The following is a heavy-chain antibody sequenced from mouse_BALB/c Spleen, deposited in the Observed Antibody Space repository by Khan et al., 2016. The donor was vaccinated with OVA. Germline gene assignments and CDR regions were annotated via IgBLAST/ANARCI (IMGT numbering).Heavy chain of an antibody. CDR2: ISSSGST. V-gene: IGHV3-2*02. J-gene: IGHJ4*01. CDR3: ARDGSRYNYAMDY. CDR1: GYSITSDYA. D-gene: IGHD2-3*01. Sequence: VQLKQSGPGLVKPSQSLSLTCTVTGYSITSDYAWNWIRQFPGNKLEWMGYISSSGSTNYNPALKSRISITRDTSKNQFFLQLNSVTTEETATYYCARDGSRYNYAMDYWCQGTSVTVSS.